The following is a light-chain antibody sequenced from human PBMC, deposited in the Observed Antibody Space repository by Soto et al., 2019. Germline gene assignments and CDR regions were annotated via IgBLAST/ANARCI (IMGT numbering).Light chain of an antibody. CDR3: QQSYNPPRP. V-gene: IGKV1-39*01. J-gene: IGKJ1*01. CDR1: QSISSY. Sequence: DIQMTQSPSSLSASVGDRVTITCRASQSISSYLNWYQQKPGKAPKLLIYTASSLQSGVPSRFSGSGFGQDFSPPISSLNPEVFPPYYGQQSYNPPRPFGKGTRVDTK. CDR2: TAS.